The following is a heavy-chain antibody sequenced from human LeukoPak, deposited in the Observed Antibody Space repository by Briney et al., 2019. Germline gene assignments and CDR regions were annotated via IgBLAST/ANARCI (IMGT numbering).Heavy chain of an antibody. J-gene: IGHJ4*02. CDR2: ISDSGGIT. CDR3: ATGGYYSSSSY. V-gene: IGHV3-23*01. Sequence: PGGSLRLSCAASGFTFSSYAMSWVRQAPGKGLEWVSTISDSGGITYYADTVKGRFTIPRDNSKNTLYLQMNSLRAEDTAVYYCATGGYYSSSSYWGQGTLVTVSS. D-gene: IGHD4-11*01. CDR1: GFTFSSYA.